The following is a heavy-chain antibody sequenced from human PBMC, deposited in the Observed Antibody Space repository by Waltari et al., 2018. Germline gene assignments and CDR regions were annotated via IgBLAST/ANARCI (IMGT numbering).Heavy chain of an antibody. V-gene: IGHV4-39*01. CDR3: ASSYSSGWYSTFDY. D-gene: IGHD6-19*01. Sequence: GGVGKPPGKGLEGVGSCSYSGRTYYNPSLKSRVTISVDTSKNQFSLKLSSVTAADTAVYYCASSYSSGWYSTFDYWGQGTLVTVSS. CDR2: CSYSGRT. J-gene: IGHJ4*02.